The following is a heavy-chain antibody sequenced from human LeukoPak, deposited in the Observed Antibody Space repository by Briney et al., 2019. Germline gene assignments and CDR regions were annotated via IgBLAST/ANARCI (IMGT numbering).Heavy chain of an antibody. CDR3: AREVPRGDYYDSSGYYHYFDY. D-gene: IGHD3-22*01. CDR1: GGTFSSYA. V-gene: IGHV1-69*13. J-gene: IGHJ4*02. Sequence: SVKVSCKASGGTFSSYAISWVRQAPGQGLEWMGGIIPIFGTANYAQKFQGRVTITADESTSTAYMELSSLRPEDTAVYYCAREVPRGDYYDSSGYYHYFDYWGQGTLVTVSS. CDR2: IIPIFGTA.